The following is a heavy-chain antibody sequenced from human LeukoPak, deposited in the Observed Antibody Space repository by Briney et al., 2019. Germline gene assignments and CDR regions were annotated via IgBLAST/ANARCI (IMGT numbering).Heavy chain of an antibody. CDR1: GGTFSSYA. Sequence: ASVKVSCKASGGTFSSYAISWVRQAPGQGLEWMGRIIPILGIANYAQKFQGRVTITADKSTSTAYMELSSLRSEDTAVYYCARHNTMMVFDPWGQGTLVTVSS. J-gene: IGHJ5*02. D-gene: IGHD3-22*01. V-gene: IGHV1-69*04. CDR3: ARHNTMMVFDP. CDR2: IIPILGIA.